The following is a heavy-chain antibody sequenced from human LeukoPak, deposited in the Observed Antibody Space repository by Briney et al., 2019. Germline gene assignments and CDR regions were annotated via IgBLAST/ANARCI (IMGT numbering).Heavy chain of an antibody. Sequence: PSETLSLTCTVSGGSISNANYYWSWLRQPPGKGLEWIGYIYYSGSTYYNSSLKSRVIISTDTSSNQFSLRLSSVTAADTAVYYCARLTASITIFGVVSYYFDYWGQGTLVTVSS. J-gene: IGHJ4*02. V-gene: IGHV4-30-4*01. CDR3: ARLTASITIFGVVSYYFDY. CDR2: IYYSGST. CDR1: GGSISNANYY. D-gene: IGHD3-3*01.